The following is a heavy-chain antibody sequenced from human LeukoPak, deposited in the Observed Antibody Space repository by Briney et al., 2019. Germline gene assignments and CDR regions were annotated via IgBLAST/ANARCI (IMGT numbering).Heavy chain of an antibody. CDR1: GGSISSGGYY. CDR2: IYYSGST. Sequence: SQTLSLTCTVSGGSISSGGYYWSWIRQHPGEGPEWIGYIYYSGSTYYNPSLKSRVTISVDTSKNQFSLKLSSVTAADTAVYYCARNYDSSGYYYGYWGQGTLVTVSS. V-gene: IGHV4-31*03. D-gene: IGHD3-22*01. J-gene: IGHJ4*02. CDR3: ARNYDSSGYYYGY.